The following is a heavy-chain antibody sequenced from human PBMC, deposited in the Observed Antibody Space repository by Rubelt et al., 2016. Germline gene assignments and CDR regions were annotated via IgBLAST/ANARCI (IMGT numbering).Heavy chain of an antibody. J-gene: IGHJ5*02. V-gene: IGHV3-33*01. CDR2: IWCDGSNK. CDR3: VRDRNWGWFDP. CDR1: GFTFSSCG. Sequence: GGGVVQPGRSLRLSCAASGFTFSSCGMHWVRQAPGKGLEWVAVIWCDGSNKYYADSVKGRFTISGDNSKNTLYLQMNSLRAEDTAVYYCVRDRNWGWFDPWGQGTLVTVSS. D-gene: IGHD7-27*01.